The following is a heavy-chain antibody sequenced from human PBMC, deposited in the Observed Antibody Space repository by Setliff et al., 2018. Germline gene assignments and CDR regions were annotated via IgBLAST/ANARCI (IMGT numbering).Heavy chain of an antibody. CDR1: GGSVSNSGFF. CDR3: GRGFSRIEGWGNWFDP. J-gene: IGHJ5*02. D-gene: IGHD2-15*01. Sequence: PSETLSLTCTVSGGSVSNSGFFWGWLRQAPGKGLEWIGNIYDSGSSNYNASLKSRPIITRDTSKNQISLKLTSVTAADTAEYSFGRGFSRIEGWGNWFDPWGQGILVTVSS. V-gene: IGHV4-39*01. CDR2: IYDSGSS.